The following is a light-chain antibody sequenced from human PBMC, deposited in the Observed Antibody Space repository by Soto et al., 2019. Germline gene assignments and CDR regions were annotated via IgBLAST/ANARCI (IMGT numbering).Light chain of an antibody. V-gene: IGKV1-6*01. CDR3: LQDINYPWT. Sequence: IQMTHSXSSLSASAGDIVAIPCRASQGIGNALGYDQQKPGXXPXXXXDGASNLQRGGPTRFSGSGSGTDFTHAISSLQPEDSATYYRLQDINYPWTFGQGTKVDIK. J-gene: IGKJ1*01. CDR2: GAS. CDR1: QGIGNA.